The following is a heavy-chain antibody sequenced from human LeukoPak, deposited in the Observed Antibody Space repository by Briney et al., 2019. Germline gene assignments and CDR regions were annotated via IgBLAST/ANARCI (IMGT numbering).Heavy chain of an antibody. CDR3: ARERPYSSGWYRTDDAFDI. Sequence: GGSLRLSCAASGFTFSNYWMSWVRQAPGKGPEWVANMKQDGSETYYVDSVKGRFTISRDNAQNSLYLQMNSLRAEDTAVYYCARERPYSSGWYRTDDAFDIWGQGTMVTVSS. CDR1: GFTFSNYW. V-gene: IGHV3-7*01. D-gene: IGHD6-19*01. J-gene: IGHJ3*02. CDR2: MKQDGSET.